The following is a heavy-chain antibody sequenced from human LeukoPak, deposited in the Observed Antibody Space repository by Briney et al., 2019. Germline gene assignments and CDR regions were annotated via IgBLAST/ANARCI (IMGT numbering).Heavy chain of an antibody. Sequence: GGSLTLSCAASGFTFSSYWMSWVRQAPGKGLEWVANIKQDGSEIYYVDSVKGRFTISRDNAKNSLYLQMNSLRAEDTAVYYCARIKRRTYYDILTGYYFDYWGQGTLVTVSS. CDR2: IKQDGSEI. V-gene: IGHV3-7*03. D-gene: IGHD3-9*01. J-gene: IGHJ4*02. CDR3: ARIKRRTYYDILTGYYFDY. CDR1: GFTFSSYW.